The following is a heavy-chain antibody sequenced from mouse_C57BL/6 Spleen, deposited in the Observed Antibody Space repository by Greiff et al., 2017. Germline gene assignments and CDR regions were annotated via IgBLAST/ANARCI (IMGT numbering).Heavy chain of an antibody. CDR3: TRDGDYGSRGDY. V-gene: IGHV5-9-1*02. CDR1: GFTFSSYA. J-gene: IGHJ2*01. D-gene: IGHD1-1*01. Sequence: EVHLVESGEGLVKPGGSLKLSCAASGFTFSSYAMSWVRQTPEKRLEWVAYISSGGDYIYYADTVKGRFTISRDNARNTLYLQMSSLKSEDTAMDYCTRDGDYGSRGDYWGQGTTLTVSS. CDR2: ISSGGDYI.